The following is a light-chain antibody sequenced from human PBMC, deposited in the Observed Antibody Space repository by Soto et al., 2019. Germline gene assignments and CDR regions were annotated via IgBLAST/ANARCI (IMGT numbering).Light chain of an antibody. J-gene: IGKJ1*01. V-gene: IGKV3-20*01. Sequence: EIVLTQSPGTLSLSPGEGATLSCRASQIVSSGSLAWYQQTPGQAPRLLIYAASYRATGIPDRFSGSGSGTDFTLTISRLEPEDFAVYYCQQYGNSPQTFGQGTKV. CDR3: QQYGNSPQT. CDR1: QIVSSGS. CDR2: AAS.